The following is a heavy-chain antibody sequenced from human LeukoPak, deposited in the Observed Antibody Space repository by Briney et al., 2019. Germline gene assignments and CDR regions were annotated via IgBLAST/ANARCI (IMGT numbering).Heavy chain of an antibody. V-gene: IGHV3-30-3*01. CDR3: ARVQFVVLWFGGRSPNWFDP. CDR1: GFTFSSYA. CDR2: ISYDGSNK. Sequence: GGSLRLSCAASGFTFSSYAMHWVRQAPGKGLEWVAVISYDGSNKYYADSVKGRFTISRDNSKNTLYLQMNSLRAKDTAVYYCARVQFVVLWFGGRSPNWFDPWGQGTLVTVSS. D-gene: IGHD3-10*01. J-gene: IGHJ5*02.